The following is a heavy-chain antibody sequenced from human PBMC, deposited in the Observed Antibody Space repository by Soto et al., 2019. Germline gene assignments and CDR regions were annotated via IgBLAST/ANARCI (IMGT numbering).Heavy chain of an antibody. J-gene: IGHJ4*02. CDR2: INTDGRVE. CDR3: VRDMQLWRLDS. CDR1: GLTFRSYW. D-gene: IGHD2-21*01. Sequence: EVQLVESGGGLVQPGESLRLSCAASGLTFRSYWMHWVRQAPGKGLVWVSRINTDGRVEIYVDSVKGRFTISRDNAKNSQYLPMNRRRAGDTAVYYCVRDMQLWRLDSWGQGPLVTVSS. V-gene: IGHV3-74*01.